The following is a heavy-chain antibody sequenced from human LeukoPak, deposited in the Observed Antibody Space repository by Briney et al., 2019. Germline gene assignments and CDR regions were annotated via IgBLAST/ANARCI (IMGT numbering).Heavy chain of an antibody. Sequence: SETLSLTCTVSGGSISSYYWSWLRQPPGKGLEWIGYIYYSGSTNYNPSLKSRVTVSVDTSKNQFSLKLSSVTAADTAVYYCARSPYYYGSGSYYTLWYWGQGTLVTVSS. J-gene: IGHJ4*02. CDR1: GGSISSYY. CDR3: ARSPYYYGSGSYYTLWY. CDR2: IYYSGST. D-gene: IGHD3-10*01. V-gene: IGHV4-59*01.